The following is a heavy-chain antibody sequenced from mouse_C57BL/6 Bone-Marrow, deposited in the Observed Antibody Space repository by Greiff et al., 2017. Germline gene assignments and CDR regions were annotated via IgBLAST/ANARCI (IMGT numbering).Heavy chain of an antibody. J-gene: IGHJ2*01. CDR3: ARHEFITTVVGDY. Sequence: EVKLVESGGDLVKPGGSLKLSCAASGFTFSSYGMSWVRQTPDKRLEWVATISSGGSYTYYPDSVKGRFTISRDNAKNTLYLQMSSLKSEDTAMYYCARHEFITTVVGDYWGQGTTLTVSS. V-gene: IGHV5-6*01. CDR1: GFTFSSYG. D-gene: IGHD1-1*01. CDR2: ISSGGSYT.